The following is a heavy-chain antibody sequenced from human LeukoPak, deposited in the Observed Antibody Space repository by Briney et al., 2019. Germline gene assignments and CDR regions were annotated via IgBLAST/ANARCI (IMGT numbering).Heavy chain of an antibody. CDR3: ARQSFDYGDAVDY. CDR1: GGSISSYY. V-gene: IGHV4-59*08. D-gene: IGHD4-17*01. CDR2: IYYSGST. J-gene: IGHJ4*02. Sequence: SDTLSLTCTVSGGSISSYYWSWIRQPPGKGLEWIGYIYYSGSTNYNPSLKSRVTISVDTSKNQFSLKLSSVTAADTAVYYCARQSFDYGDAVDYWGQGTLVTVSS.